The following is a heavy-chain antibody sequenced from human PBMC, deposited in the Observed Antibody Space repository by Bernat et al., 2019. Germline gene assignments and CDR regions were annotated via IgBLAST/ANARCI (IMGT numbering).Heavy chain of an antibody. CDR3: ARRDYGDYYFDY. J-gene: IGHJ4*02. V-gene: IGHV4-31*11. Sequence: QVQLQESGPGLVKPSGTLSLTCAVSGGSISSGGYYWSWIRQHPGKGLEWIGYIYYSGSTYYNPSLKSRVTISVDKSKNQFSLKLSSVTAADTAVYYCARRDYGDYYFDYWGQGTLVTVSS. D-gene: IGHD4-17*01. CDR2: IYYSGST. CDR1: GGSISSGGYY.